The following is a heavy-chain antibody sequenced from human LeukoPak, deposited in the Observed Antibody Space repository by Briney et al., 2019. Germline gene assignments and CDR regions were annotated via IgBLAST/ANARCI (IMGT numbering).Heavy chain of an antibody. V-gene: IGHV4-4*02. J-gene: IGHJ5*02. CDR3: AKGGYTDSTNWFDP. D-gene: IGHD5-24*01. Sequence: SETLSLTCTVSDDPVSNSNWWTWVRQPPGKGLEWIGEIYHSGSSNYNPSLKSRVTISVDKSKNQFSLKLSSVTAADTAVYYCAKGGYTDSTNWFDPWGQGTLVTVSS. CDR1: DDPVSNSNW. CDR2: IYHSGSS.